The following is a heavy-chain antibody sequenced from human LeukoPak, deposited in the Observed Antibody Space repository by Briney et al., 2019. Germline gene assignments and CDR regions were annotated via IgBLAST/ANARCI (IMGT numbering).Heavy chain of an antibody. J-gene: IGHJ4*02. D-gene: IGHD6-19*01. Sequence: NTSETLSLTCTVSGGSISSGSYYWSWIRQPAGKGLEWIGRIYTSGSTNYNPSLKSRVTISVDTSKNQFSLKLSSVTAADTAVYYCAREGIAVAGSFDYWGQGTLVTVSS. CDR2: IYTSGST. V-gene: IGHV4-61*02. CDR3: AREGIAVAGSFDY. CDR1: GGSISSGSYY.